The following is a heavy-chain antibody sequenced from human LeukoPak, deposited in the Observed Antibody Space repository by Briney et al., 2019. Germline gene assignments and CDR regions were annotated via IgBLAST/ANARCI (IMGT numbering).Heavy chain of an antibody. CDR1: GYTFISYY. V-gene: IGHV1-46*01. D-gene: IGHD6-19*01. CDR2: IHPSGGST. Sequence: ASVKVSCKASGYTFISYYMHWVRQAPGQGLEWMGIIHPSGGSTTYAQKFQGRVTMTRDTSTSTVYMELSSLRSEDTAVYYCARVRFSSGWYIAFDMWGQGTMVTVSS. CDR3: ARVRFSSGWYIAFDM. J-gene: IGHJ3*02.